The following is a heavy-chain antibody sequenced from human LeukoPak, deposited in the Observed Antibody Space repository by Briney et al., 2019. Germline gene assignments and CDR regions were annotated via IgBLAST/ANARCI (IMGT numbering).Heavy chain of an antibody. CDR3: ARASRDGYNQNFDH. V-gene: IGHV3-23*01. CDR2: ISGGGGRT. Sequence: GSLRLSCAASRFTFSSYAMSWVRQAPGKGLEWVSGISGGGGRTYYADSVKGRFTISRDNSKNTLYLQMNSLRASDTAMYYCARASRDGYNQNFDHWGQGTLVTVSS. D-gene: IGHD5-24*01. J-gene: IGHJ4*02. CDR1: RFTFSSYA.